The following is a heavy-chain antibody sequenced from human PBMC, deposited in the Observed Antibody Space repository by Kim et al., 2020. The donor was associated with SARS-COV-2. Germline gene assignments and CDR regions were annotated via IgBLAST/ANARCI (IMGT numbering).Heavy chain of an antibody. Sequence: SETLSLTCTVSGASISRSSSYHWGWIRQPPGKGLEYIGGVYFSGSTYYTPSLKSRVTISVDTSKNQFSLTLTSVTAADSGEYYCARVVSVAYSYYHAMDVWGQGTTVSVSS. CDR3: ARVVSVAYSYYHAMDV. CDR2: VYFSGST. V-gene: IGHV4-39*07. CDR1: GASISRSSSYH. J-gene: IGHJ6*02.